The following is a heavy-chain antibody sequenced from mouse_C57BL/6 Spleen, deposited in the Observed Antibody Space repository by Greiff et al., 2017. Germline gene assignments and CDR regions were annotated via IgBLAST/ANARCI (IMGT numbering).Heavy chain of an antibody. D-gene: IGHD2-12*01. Sequence: QVQLQQPGAELVKPGASVKMSCKASGYTFTNYWITWVKQRPGQGLEWIGDIYPGSGSTNYNEKFKGKATLTVDTSSSTAYVQLSSLTSEDSAVYYGARGDSDCGPFAYWGQGTLVTVSA. CDR2: IYPGSGST. CDR3: ARGDSDCGPFAY. CDR1: GYTFTNYW. V-gene: IGHV1-55*01. J-gene: IGHJ3*01.